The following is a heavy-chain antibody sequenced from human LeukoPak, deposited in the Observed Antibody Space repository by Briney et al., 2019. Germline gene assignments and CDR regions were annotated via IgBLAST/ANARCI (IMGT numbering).Heavy chain of an antibody. V-gene: IGHV4-39*01. Sequence: SGTLSLTCTVSSGSIISNNDYWGWIRQPPGKGLEWIATIHYSGSTYYNPSLKSRVTISVDTSQNQFSLRLSSLTAADTAVYYCARAQVRIAAAGGTWFMDVWGKGTTVTISS. CDR3: ARAQVRIAAAGGTWFMDV. CDR1: SGSIISNNDY. CDR2: IHYSGST. J-gene: IGHJ6*03. D-gene: IGHD6-13*01.